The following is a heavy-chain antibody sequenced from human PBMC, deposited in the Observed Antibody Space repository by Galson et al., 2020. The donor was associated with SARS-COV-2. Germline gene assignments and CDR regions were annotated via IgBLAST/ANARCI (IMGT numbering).Heavy chain of an antibody. J-gene: IGHJ3*02. Sequence: GESLKISCAASGFTFSGSAMHWVRQASGKGLEWVGRIRSKANSYATAYAASVKGRFTISRDDSKNTAYLQMNSLKTEDTAVYYCTRHSDDRWAGNAFDIWGQGTMVTVSS. CDR2: IRSKANSYAT. CDR3: TRHSDDRWAGNAFDI. CDR1: GFTFSGSA. V-gene: IGHV3-73*01. D-gene: IGHD1-26*01.